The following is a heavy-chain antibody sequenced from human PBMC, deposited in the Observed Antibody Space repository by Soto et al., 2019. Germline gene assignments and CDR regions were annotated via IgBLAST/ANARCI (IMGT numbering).Heavy chain of an antibody. CDR3: ARGAFGDHDDAFDV. D-gene: IGHD4-17*01. Sequence: QVQLQESGPGLVKPSETLSLTCTVSGGSISSYYWSWIRQPPGKGLEWIGDIYDTDSTNYNPSLKSRVTMSVDTSKNQFSVELTSVTASDTAVYYCARGAFGDHDDAFDVWGQGTMVTVSS. CDR1: GGSISSYY. J-gene: IGHJ3*01. V-gene: IGHV4-59*01. CDR2: IYDTDST.